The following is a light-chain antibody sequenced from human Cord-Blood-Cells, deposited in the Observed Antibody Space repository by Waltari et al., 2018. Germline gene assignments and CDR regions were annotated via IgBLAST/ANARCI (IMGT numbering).Light chain of an antibody. CDR2: GAS. CDR3: QQYGSPLT. CDR1: PGVISSY. J-gene: IGKJ4*01. Sequence: EIVLTQSPGTLSLSPGDRATLSCRASPGVISSYLAWNQHKPSQAPRLLSYGASSRATGIPDRFSGSGSGTDFTLTISRLEPEDFAVYYCQQYGSPLTFGGGTKVEIK. V-gene: IGKV3-20*01.